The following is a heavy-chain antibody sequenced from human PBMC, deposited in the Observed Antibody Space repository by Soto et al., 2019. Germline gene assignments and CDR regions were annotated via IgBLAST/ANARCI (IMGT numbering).Heavy chain of an antibody. J-gene: IGHJ2*01. CDR3: AKDGSSSWHWYFDL. Sequence: EVQLLESGGGLVQPGGSLRLSCAASGFTFSSYAMSWVRQAPGKGLEWVSSISASGGSTYYADSVKGRFTISRDNSKNTQYLQMNSLRAEDTAVYYCAKDGSSSWHWYFDLWGRGTLVTVSS. CDR2: ISASGGST. V-gene: IGHV3-23*01. CDR1: GFTFSSYA. D-gene: IGHD6-13*01.